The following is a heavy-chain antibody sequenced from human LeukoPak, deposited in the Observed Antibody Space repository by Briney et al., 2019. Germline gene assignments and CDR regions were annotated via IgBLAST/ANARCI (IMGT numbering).Heavy chain of an antibody. V-gene: IGHV3-9*01. J-gene: IGHJ5*02. CDR3: AKGNNYYGSGSYYNWFDP. CDR1: GFTFDDYA. D-gene: IGHD3-10*01. Sequence: GGSLRLSCAASGFTFDDYAMHWVRQAPGEGLEWVSGISWNSGSIGYADSVKGRFTISRDNAKNSLYLQMNSLRAEDTALYYCAKGNNYYGSGSYYNWFDPWGQGTLVTVSS. CDR2: ISWNSGSI.